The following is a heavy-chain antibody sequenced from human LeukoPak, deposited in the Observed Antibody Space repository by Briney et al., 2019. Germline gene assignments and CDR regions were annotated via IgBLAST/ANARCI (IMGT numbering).Heavy chain of an antibody. Sequence: PSETLSLTCTVSGGSISSSSYYWGWIRQPPGKGLEWIGSIYYSGSTYYNPSLKSRVTISVDTSKNQFSLKLSSVTAADTAVYCCARHSWQTKLADYWGQGTLVTVSS. D-gene: IGHD1-7*01. J-gene: IGHJ4*02. V-gene: IGHV4-39*01. CDR1: GGSISSSSYY. CDR3: ARHSWQTKLADY. CDR2: IYYSGST.